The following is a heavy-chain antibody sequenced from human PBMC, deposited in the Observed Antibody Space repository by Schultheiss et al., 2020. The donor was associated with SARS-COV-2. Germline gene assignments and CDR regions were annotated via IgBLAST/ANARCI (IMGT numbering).Heavy chain of an antibody. J-gene: IGHJ4*02. Sequence: GGSLRLSCAASGFTFSSYGMHWVRQAPGKGLEWVAVIWYDGSNKYYADSVKGRFTISRDNSKNTLYLQMNSLRAEDTAVYYCARAEYSYGPVGFDYWGQGTLGTVSS. D-gene: IGHD5-18*01. CDR2: IWYDGSNK. V-gene: IGHV3-33*08. CDR3: ARAEYSYGPVGFDY. CDR1: GFTFSSYG.